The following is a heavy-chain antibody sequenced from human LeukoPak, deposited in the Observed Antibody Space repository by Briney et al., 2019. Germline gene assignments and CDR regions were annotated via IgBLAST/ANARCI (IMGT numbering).Heavy chain of an antibody. J-gene: IGHJ4*02. Sequence: PGGSLRLSCAASGFTFSSYSMNWVRQAPGKGLEWVSAISGSGGSTYYADSVKGRFTISRDNSKNTLYLQMNSLRAEDTAVYYCAKEPPDYGASLYFDYWGQGTLVTVSS. CDR2: ISGSGGST. CDR1: GFTFSSYS. CDR3: AKEPPDYGASLYFDY. D-gene: IGHD4-17*01. V-gene: IGHV3-23*01.